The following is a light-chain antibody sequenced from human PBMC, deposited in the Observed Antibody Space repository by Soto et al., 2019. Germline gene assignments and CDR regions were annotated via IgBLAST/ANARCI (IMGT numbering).Light chain of an antibody. CDR3: QSYDSSLSGYV. CDR1: SSNIGARYE. CDR2: GNS. Sequence: QSVLTQPPSVSGAPGQRVTVSCTGSSSNIGARYEVHWYQQRPGTAPKLLIYGNSNRPSGVPDRFSGSKSGTSASLAITGLQAEDEADYYCQSYDSSLSGYVFGTGTKVTVL. V-gene: IGLV1-40*01. J-gene: IGLJ1*01.